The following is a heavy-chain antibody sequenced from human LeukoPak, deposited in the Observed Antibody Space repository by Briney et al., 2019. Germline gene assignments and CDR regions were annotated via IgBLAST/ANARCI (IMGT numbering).Heavy chain of an antibody. J-gene: IGHJ5*02. CDR1: GFTFSSYA. CDR3: AKDPLASRYCSSTSCYTNWFDP. Sequence: GGSLRLSCAASGFTFSSYAMSWARQAPGKGLEWVSAISGSGGSTYYADSVKGRFTISRDNSKNTLYLQMNSLRAEDTAVYYCAKDPLASRYCSSTSCYTNWFDPWGQGTLVTVSS. V-gene: IGHV3-23*01. D-gene: IGHD2-2*02. CDR2: ISGSGGST.